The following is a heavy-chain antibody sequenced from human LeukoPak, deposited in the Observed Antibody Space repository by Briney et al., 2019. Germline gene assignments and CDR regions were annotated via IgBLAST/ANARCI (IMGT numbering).Heavy chain of an antibody. J-gene: IGHJ6*02. Sequence: GGSLGLSCAASGFSFSSYAMGWVRQAPGKGLEWVSSISVSGGLTYYADSVKGRFTISRDNSKNTLYLQLNSLVAEDAALYYCAKDGSPLGGIDVWGRGTTVTVSS. CDR2: ISVSGGLT. CDR1: GFSFSSYA. CDR3: AKDGSPLGGIDV. V-gene: IGHV3-23*01.